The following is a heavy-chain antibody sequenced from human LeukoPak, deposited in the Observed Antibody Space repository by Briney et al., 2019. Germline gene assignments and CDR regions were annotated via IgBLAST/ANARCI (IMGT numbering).Heavy chain of an antibody. Sequence: GGSLRLSCAASGFTFSSYAMHWVRQAPGKGLEWVAVISYDGSNKYYADSVKGRFTISRDNSKNTLYLQMNSLRAEDTAVYYCAKDSRIFGVVIMGNFDYWGQGTLVTVSS. V-gene: IGHV3-30-3*02. CDR3: AKDSRIFGVVIMGNFDY. CDR1: GFTFSSYA. D-gene: IGHD3-3*01. J-gene: IGHJ4*02. CDR2: ISYDGSNK.